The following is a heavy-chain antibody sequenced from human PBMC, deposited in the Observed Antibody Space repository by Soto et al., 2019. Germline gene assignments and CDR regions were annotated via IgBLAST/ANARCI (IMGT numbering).Heavy chain of an antibody. CDR3: ARDIGSYDIFTGYFVRVDY. V-gene: IGHV1-18*01. CDR2: ISAYNGNT. Sequence: QVQLVQSGAEVKKPGASVKVSCKASGYTFTSYGISWVRQAPGQGLEWMGWISAYNGNTNYAQKLQGRVTMTTDTSTSTAYMELRSLRSYDTAVYYCARDIGSYDIFTGYFVRVDYWGQGTLVTVSS. D-gene: IGHD3-9*01. J-gene: IGHJ4*02. CDR1: GYTFTSYG.